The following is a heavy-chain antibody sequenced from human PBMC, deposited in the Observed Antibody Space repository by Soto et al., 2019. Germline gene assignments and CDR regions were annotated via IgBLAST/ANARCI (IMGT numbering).Heavy chain of an antibody. D-gene: IGHD6-19*01. Sequence: PGESLKISCKGSGYSFTSYWIGWVRQMPGKGLEWMGIIYPGDSDTRYSPSFQGQVTISADKSISTAYLQWSSLKASDTAMYYCARSVAVAGTFGSRAFDIWGQGTMVTVSS. J-gene: IGHJ3*02. CDR3: ARSVAVAGTFGSRAFDI. V-gene: IGHV5-51*01. CDR1: GYSFTSYW. CDR2: IYPGDSDT.